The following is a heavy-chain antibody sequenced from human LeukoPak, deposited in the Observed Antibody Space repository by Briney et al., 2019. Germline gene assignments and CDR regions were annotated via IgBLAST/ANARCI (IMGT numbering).Heavy chain of an antibody. CDR1: GGSISSYY. CDR2: IYYSGST. J-gene: IGHJ4*02. CDR3: ARDFLRDYGDPFDS. V-gene: IGHV4-59*12. Sequence: SETLSLTCAVYGGSISSYYWSWIRQPPGKGLEWIGYIYYSGSTNYNPSLKSRVTISVDTSKNQFSLKLSSVTAADTAVYYCARDFLRDYGDPFDSWGQGTLVTVSS. D-gene: IGHD4-17*01.